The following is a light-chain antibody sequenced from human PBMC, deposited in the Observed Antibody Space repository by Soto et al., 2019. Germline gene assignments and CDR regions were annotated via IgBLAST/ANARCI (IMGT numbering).Light chain of an antibody. CDR3: QHYKSDSEA. J-gene: IGKJ1*01. CDR2: KAS. Sequence: DIQMTQSPSTLSGSVGDRVTITCRASQTISSWLAWYQQKPGKAPKLLIYKASTLKSGVPSRFIGSGSGTEFTLTISSLQPDDFATYYCQHYKSDSEAFGQGTKVELK. V-gene: IGKV1-5*03. CDR1: QTISSW.